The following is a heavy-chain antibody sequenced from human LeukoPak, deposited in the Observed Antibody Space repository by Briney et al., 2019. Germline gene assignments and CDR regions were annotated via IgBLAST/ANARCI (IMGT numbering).Heavy chain of an antibody. CDR2: IDPSNCYT. J-gene: IGHJ6*02. V-gene: IGHV5-10-1*01. Sequence: GEPLKSSCKASGYTFTSYWISGVRQLPGKGLEWMGWIDPSNCYTSYSQSFQGHVTRSADKSISTAYLQWSSLKAPDTAMYDCASLSSVAYCMVVWGQGTTVTVSS. CDR3: ASLSSVAYCMVV. D-gene: IGHD2-21*01. CDR1: GYTFTSYW.